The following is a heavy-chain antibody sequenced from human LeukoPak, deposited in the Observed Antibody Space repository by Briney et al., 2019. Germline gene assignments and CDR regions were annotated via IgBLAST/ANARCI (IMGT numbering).Heavy chain of an antibody. D-gene: IGHD2-2*01. CDR3: APCQGSTSCYAGENWFDP. CDR2: ISAYNGNT. V-gene: IGHV1-18*01. J-gene: IGHJ5*02. Sequence: ASVKVSCKASGYTSTSYGISWVRQAPGQGLEWMGWISAYNGNTNYAQKLQGRVTMTTDTSTSTAYMELRSLRSDDTAVYYCAPCQGSTSCYAGENWFDPWGQGTLVTVSS. CDR1: GYTSTSYG.